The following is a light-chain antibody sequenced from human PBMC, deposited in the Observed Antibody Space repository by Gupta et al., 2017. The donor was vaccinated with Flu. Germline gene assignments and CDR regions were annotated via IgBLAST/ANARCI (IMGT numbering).Light chain of an antibody. CDR2: ANA. CDR3: QSYDSSLSAYV. Sequence: QSVLAQPPSVAGAPGQRVTLSCTGSSSNIGAGYDVNWYQQLSGTAPKVVIYANANRPSGVPDRFSGSKSGTSASLAITGLQAEDEADYYCQSYDSSLSAYVFGTVTKVTVL. J-gene: IGLJ1*01. V-gene: IGLV1-40*01. CDR1: SSNIGAGYD.